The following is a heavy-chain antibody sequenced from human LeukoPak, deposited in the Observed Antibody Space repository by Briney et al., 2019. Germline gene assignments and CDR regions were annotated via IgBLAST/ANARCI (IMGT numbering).Heavy chain of an antibody. CDR2: IYHSGST. J-gene: IGHJ5*02. Sequence: PSQTLSLTCAVSGGSISSGGYSWSWIRQPPGKGLEWIGYIYHSGSTYYNPSLKSRVTISVDRSKNQFSLKLSSVTAADTAVYYRARAGFGELIRWFDPWGQGTLVTVSS. D-gene: IGHD3-10*01. CDR1: GGSISSGGYS. V-gene: IGHV4-30-2*01. CDR3: ARAGFGELIRWFDP.